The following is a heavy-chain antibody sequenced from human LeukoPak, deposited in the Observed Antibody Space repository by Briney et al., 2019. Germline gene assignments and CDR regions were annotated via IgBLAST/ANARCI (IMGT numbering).Heavy chain of an antibody. D-gene: IGHD5/OR15-5a*01. CDR1: GFTFSAYW. J-gene: IGHJ4*02. CDR2: INGDGSST. V-gene: IGHV3-74*01. CDR3: VRDSPITGTYLWFFDY. Sequence: GGSLRLSCAASGFTFSAYWMHWVRQLPGKGLVWVSRINGDGSSTNYADSVKGRFTISRDNAKNTLYLQMNSMRAEDTAIYYCVRDSPITGTYLWFFDYWGQGALVTVPS.